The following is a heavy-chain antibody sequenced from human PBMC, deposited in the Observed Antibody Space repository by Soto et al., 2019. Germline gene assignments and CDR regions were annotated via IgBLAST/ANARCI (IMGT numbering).Heavy chain of an antibody. Sequence: WGSLRLSCAASGFTFSSYALSWVRQAPGKGLEWVSAISGSDGSRYYADSVKGRFTISRDNSKNTLYLQMNTLRAEDTAIYHCAKPSYIFGVVITGDFDYWGQGTLVTVSS. V-gene: IGHV3-23*01. CDR1: GFTFSSYA. D-gene: IGHD3-3*02. J-gene: IGHJ4*02. CDR2: ISGSDGSR. CDR3: AKPSYIFGVVITGDFDY.